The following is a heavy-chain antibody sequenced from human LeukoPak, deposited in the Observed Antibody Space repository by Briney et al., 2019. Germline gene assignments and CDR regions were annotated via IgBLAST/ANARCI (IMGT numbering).Heavy chain of an antibody. J-gene: IGHJ4*02. CDR3: ARVATYYDFWSGYSPFDY. D-gene: IGHD3-3*01. CDR2: IGGSGGST. V-gene: IGHV3-23*01. CDR1: GFTFSSYA. Sequence: HAGGSLRLSCAASGFTFSSYAMSWVRQAPGKGLEWVSVIGGSGGSTYYADSVTGRFTISRDNAKNSLFLQMNSLRGEDTAVYYCARVATYYDFWSGYSPFDYWGQGTLVTVSS.